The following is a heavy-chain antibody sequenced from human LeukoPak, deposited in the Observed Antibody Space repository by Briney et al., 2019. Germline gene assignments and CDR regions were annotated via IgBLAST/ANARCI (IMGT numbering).Heavy chain of an antibody. Sequence: ASVKVSCKASGYTFTSYDINWVRQATGQGLEWMGWMYPNSGNTGYAQKFQGRVTMTRNTSISTAYMELSSLRSEDTAVYYCARGDFIAVAGTDYYYGMDVWGQGTTVTVSS. CDR3: ARGDFIAVAGTDYYYGMDV. J-gene: IGHJ6*02. CDR2: MYPNSGNT. V-gene: IGHV1-8*01. D-gene: IGHD6-19*01. CDR1: GYTFTSYD.